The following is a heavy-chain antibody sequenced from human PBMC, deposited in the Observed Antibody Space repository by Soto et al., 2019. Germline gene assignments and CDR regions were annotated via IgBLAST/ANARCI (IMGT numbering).Heavy chain of an antibody. CDR2: ITYDGRND. D-gene: IGHD3-10*01. CDR3: ARDLYFGAGDAIDI. Sequence: QVQLVETGGGVVQPGESLRLSCAASGFSFSGFLMHWVRQAPGKGLESVALITYDGRNDYYAESVKGRFSISRDNSKNTLYLQMNSLRPDDTAVYYCARDLYFGAGDAIDIWGQGTMVTVSS. V-gene: IGHV3-30*04. CDR1: GFSFSGFL. J-gene: IGHJ3*02.